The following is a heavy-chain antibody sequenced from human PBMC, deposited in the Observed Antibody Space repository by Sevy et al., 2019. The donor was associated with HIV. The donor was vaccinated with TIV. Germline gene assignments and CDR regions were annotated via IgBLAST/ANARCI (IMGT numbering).Heavy chain of an antibody. D-gene: IGHD3-22*01. CDR1: GFTFSSYS. J-gene: IGHJ4*02. Sequence: GGSLRLSCAASGFTFSSYSMNWVRQAPWKGLEWVSYISRSSSTIYYADSVKGRFTISRDNAKNSLYLQMNSLRDEDTAVYYCARERKMYDSSGYYFHFDYWGQGTLVTVSS. CDR2: ISRSSSTI. V-gene: IGHV3-48*02. CDR3: ARERKMYDSSGYYFHFDY.